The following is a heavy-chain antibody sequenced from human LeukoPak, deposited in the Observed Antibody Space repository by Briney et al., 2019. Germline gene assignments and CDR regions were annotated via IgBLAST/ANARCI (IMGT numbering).Heavy chain of an antibody. CDR1: GGSISSYY. J-gene: IGHJ5*02. Sequence: SETLSLTCTVSGGSISSYYWSRIRQPPGKGLEWIGHIYGSGSTNYNPSLKSRVTLSVDTSKNQFSLKLSSVTAADTAVYYCAREGTSGTHLNWFDPWGQGTLVTVSS. V-gene: IGHV4-59*01. D-gene: IGHD1-1*01. CDR2: IYGSGST. CDR3: AREGTSGTHLNWFDP.